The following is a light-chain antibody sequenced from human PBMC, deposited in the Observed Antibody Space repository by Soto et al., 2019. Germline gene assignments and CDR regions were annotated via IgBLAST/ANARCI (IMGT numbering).Light chain of an antibody. CDR2: RNS. V-gene: IGLV1-40*01. CDR1: SSNIGAGSD. Sequence: QSVLTQPPSVSGAPGQRVTISCTGSSSNIGAGSDVHWYQHLPGTAPKVLIYRNSNRPSGVPDRFSGSKSGTSASLAITGLQAEDEADYYCQSFDTSLSGLYVFGTGTKVTVL. J-gene: IGLJ1*01. CDR3: QSFDTSLSGLYV.